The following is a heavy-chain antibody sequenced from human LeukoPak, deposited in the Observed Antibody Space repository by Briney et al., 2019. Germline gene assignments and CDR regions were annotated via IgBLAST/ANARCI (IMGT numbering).Heavy chain of an antibody. J-gene: IGHJ5*02. Sequence: PSETLSLTCTVSGGPISSYQWSWIRQPPGKGLEWIGYIYYTGSTNYNPSLKSRVTISLDTSKNQFSLKLSSVTAADTAVHYCARRTTVTPNWFDPWGQGTLVTVSS. D-gene: IGHD4-17*01. CDR3: ARRTTVTPNWFDP. CDR2: IYYTGST. V-gene: IGHV4-59*08. CDR1: GGPISSYQ.